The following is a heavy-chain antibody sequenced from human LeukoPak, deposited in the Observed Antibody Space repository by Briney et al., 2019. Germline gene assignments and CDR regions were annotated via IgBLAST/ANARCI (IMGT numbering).Heavy chain of an antibody. CDR3: ARPGGRRFDI. Sequence: KASETLSLTCAVSGYSISSGYYWGWIRQPPGEGLEWIGSVYHSGSTYYNPSLKSRVTISVDTAKNQFSLKLSSVTAADTAVYYCARPGGRRFDIWGQGTMVTVSS. CDR1: GYSISSGYY. J-gene: IGHJ3*02. D-gene: IGHD1-14*01. CDR2: VYHSGST. V-gene: IGHV4-38-2*01.